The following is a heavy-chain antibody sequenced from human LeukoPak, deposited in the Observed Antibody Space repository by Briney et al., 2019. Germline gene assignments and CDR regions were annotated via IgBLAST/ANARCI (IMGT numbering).Heavy chain of an antibody. J-gene: IGHJ4*02. CDR2: IKQDGSEK. Sequence: GGSLRLSCPASGFTSSNYWTTCVRQAPGKGLEWVANIKQDGSEKYYVDSVKGRFTISRDNAKNSLYLQMNSLRAEDTAMYYWARDLLYDWNDGSRCGYWGEGAKVSVSS. D-gene: IGHD1-20*01. CDR1: GFTSSNYW. V-gene: IGHV3-7*01. CDR3: ARDLLYDWNDGSRCGY.